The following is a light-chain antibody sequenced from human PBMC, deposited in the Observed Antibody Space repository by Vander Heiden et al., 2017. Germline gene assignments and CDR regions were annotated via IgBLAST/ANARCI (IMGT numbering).Light chain of an antibody. CDR2: GAS. V-gene: IGKV3-20*01. J-gene: IGKJ4*01. CDR3: QQYGSSPLT. CDR1: QSVSSSY. Sequence: DIVFTLSPGTLAWSPGERATLTCRASQSVSSSYLAWYQQKPGQAPRLLIYGASSRATGIPDRFSGSGSGTDFTLTISRLEPEDFAVYYCQQYGSSPLTFGGGTKVEIK.